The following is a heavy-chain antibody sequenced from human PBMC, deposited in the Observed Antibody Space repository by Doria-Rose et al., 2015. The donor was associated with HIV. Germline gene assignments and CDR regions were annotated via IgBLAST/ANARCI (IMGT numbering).Heavy chain of an antibody. CDR1: GVSLSSPGMG. V-gene: IGHV2-26*01. CDR2: ILTDDER. J-gene: IGHJ4*02. CDR3: ARIKSSRWYHKYYFDF. Sequence: SGPVLVKPTETLTLTCTVSGVSLSSPGMGVSWIRQPPGKALEWLANILTDDERSYKPSLKSRLTIARCTSKSQVVLTMTDVDPVDTATYYCARIKSSRWYHKYYFDFWGQGTLVIVSA. D-gene: IGHD6-13*01.